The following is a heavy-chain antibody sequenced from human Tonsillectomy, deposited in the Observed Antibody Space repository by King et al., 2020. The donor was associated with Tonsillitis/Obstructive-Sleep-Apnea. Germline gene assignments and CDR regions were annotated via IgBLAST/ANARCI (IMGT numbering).Heavy chain of an antibody. Sequence: QLVQSGAEVKKPGESLKISCKGSGYSFPNYWIGWVRQMPGRGLEWMGVIYPGDSDTRYSPSFQGQVTISADKSISTAYLQWSSLKASDIAMYYCARQCGSSSNQFDYWGQGALVTVSS. J-gene: IGHJ4*02. CDR1: GYSFPNYW. D-gene: IGHD6-13*01. V-gene: IGHV5-51*01. CDR3: ARQCGSSSNQFDY. CDR2: IYPGDSDT.